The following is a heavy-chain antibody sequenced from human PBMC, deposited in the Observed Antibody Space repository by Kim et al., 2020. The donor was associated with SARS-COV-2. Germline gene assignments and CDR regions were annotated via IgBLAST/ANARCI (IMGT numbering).Heavy chain of an antibody. CDR3: AWGGGSCYGY. V-gene: IGHV4-34*01. CDR1: GGSFSGYY. J-gene: IGHJ4*01. Sequence: SETLSLTCAVSGGSFSGYYWSWIRQPPGKGLEWIGEITHSGSTNYNPSLKSRVTISVDTSKNQFSLKLTSVTAADTAVYYCAWGGGSCYGYWGHESLVTVSS. CDR2: ITHSGST. D-gene: IGHD2-15*01.